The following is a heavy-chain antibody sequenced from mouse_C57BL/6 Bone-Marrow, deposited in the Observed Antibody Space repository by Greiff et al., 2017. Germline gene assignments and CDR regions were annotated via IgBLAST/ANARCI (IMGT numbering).Heavy chain of an antibody. CDR3: TRSGTVVATDYFDY. CDR2: IYPGNSDT. J-gene: IGHJ2*01. D-gene: IGHD1-1*01. Sequence: EVQLQQSGTVLARPGASVKMSCKTSGYTFTSYWMHWVKQRPGQGLEWIGAIYPGNSDTSYNQKFKGKAKLTAVTSASTAYMELSSLTNEDSAVYYCTRSGTVVATDYFDYWGQGTTLTVSS. V-gene: IGHV1-5*01. CDR1: GYTFTSYW.